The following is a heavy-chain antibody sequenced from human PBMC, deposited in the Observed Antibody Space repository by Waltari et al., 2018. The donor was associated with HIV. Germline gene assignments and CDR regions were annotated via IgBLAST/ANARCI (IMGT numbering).Heavy chain of an antibody. Sequence: VRLDQWGSGLLNPSQTLSLTCAVYGGSFKGYFWNWVRRTPGRGLEWIGDVNYRGYTNYNPSLKSRASLSSDTSKNQFSLRLTSLTAADSATYYCARAYNSGPTPHNYYDYGIDVWGRGTTVIVSS. CDR2: VNYRGYT. CDR1: GGSFKGYF. V-gene: IGHV4-34*01. CDR3: ARAYNSGPTPHNYYDYGIDV. J-gene: IGHJ6*02. D-gene: IGHD6-19*01.